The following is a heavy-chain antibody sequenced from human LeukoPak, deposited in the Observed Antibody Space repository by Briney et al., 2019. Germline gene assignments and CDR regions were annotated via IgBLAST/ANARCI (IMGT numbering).Heavy chain of an antibody. CDR3: ARDLFGQWLVPGNWFDP. D-gene: IGHD6-19*01. J-gene: IGHJ5*02. CDR1: GYTFTSYG. V-gene: IGHV1-18*01. Sequence: GASVKVSCKASGYTFTSYGISWVRQAPGQGLEWMGWISAYNGNTNYAQKLQGRVTMTTDTSTSTAYMELRSLRSDDTAVYYCARDLFGQWLVPGNWFDPWGQGTLVTVSS. CDR2: ISAYNGNT.